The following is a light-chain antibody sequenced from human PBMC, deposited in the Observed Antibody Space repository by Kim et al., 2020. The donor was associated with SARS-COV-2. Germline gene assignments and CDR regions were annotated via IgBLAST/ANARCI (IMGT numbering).Light chain of an antibody. Sequence: EIVMTQSPATLSVSPGERATVSCRASQSVSSNLAWYQQKPGQAPRLLIYGASTRATGIPARFSGSGSGTEFTLTISSLQSEDFAVYYCQQYNNWPPTFGQGTKLEI. CDR1: QSVSSN. J-gene: IGKJ2*01. V-gene: IGKV3-15*01. CDR3: QQYNNWPPT. CDR2: GAS.